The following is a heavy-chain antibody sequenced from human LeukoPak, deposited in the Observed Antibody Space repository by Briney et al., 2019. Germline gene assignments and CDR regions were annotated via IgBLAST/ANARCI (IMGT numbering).Heavy chain of an antibody. V-gene: IGHV3-30*03. J-gene: IGHJ4*02. D-gene: IGHD4-17*01. CDR2: ISYDGSNK. Sequence: GGSLRLSCAASGFTFSSYGMHWVRQAPGKGLEWVAVISYDGSNKYYADSVKGRFTTSRDNSKNTLYLQMNSLRAEDTAVYYCARDFYGDHGGYFDYWGQGTLVTVSS. CDR1: GFTFSSYG. CDR3: ARDFYGDHGGYFDY.